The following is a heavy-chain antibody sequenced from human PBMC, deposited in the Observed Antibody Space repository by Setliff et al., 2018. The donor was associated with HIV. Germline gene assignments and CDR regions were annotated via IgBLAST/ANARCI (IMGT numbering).Heavy chain of an antibody. V-gene: IGHV3-30*04. J-gene: IGHJ4*02. CDR3: ARDLDAGTTKIFDY. D-gene: IGHD1-1*01. CDR1: GFTFSSYA. Sequence: PGGSLRLSCAASGFTFSSYAMHWVRQPPGKGLEWVAVISYDGHNTDYADSVRGRFTISRDNSNNMLYLQMNSLRSEDTAVYYCARDLDAGTTKIFDYWGQGTLVTVSS. CDR2: ISYDGHNT.